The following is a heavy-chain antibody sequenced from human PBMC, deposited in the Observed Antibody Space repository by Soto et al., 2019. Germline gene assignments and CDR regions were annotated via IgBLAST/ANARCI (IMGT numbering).Heavy chain of an antibody. CDR1: GYTFTNYY. D-gene: IGHD2-15*01. Sequence: VSVKVSCKASGYTFTNYYMHWVRHAPGQGFEWMGIINPSGGSTTYAQKFQGRVTMTSDTSTSTVYMELSSLRFDDTAVYYCARDSSIVVDGGSCQDYWGQGTQVTVSS. J-gene: IGHJ4*02. V-gene: IGHV1-46*01. CDR2: INPSGGST. CDR3: ARDSSIVVDGGSCQDY.